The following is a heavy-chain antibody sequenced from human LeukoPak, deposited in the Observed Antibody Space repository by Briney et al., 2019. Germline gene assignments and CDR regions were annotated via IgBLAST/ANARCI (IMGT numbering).Heavy chain of an antibody. CDR1: GFTFSSYS. V-gene: IGHV3-21*01. D-gene: IGHD3-9*01. Sequence: GGSLGLSCAASGFTFSSYSMNWVRQAPGKGLEWVSSISSSSSYIYYADSVKGRFTISRDNAKNSLYLQMNSLRAEDTAVYYCAILTGPDAFDIWGQGTMVTVSS. CDR3: AILTGPDAFDI. J-gene: IGHJ3*02. CDR2: ISSSSSYI.